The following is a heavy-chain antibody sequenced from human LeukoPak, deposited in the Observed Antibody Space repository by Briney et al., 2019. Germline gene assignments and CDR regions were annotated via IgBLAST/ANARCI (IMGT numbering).Heavy chain of an antibody. CDR2: ISGSGGST. V-gene: IGHV3-23*01. J-gene: IGHJ4*02. D-gene: IGHD6-13*01. Sequence: GGSLRLSCAASGFTFSTYAMTWVRQAPGKGLEWVSAISGSGGSTYPADSVKGRFTISRDSSKKTLYLQMNSLRADDTAVYYCATAFRAAAGEYYFDYWGQGTLVTVSS. CDR1: GFTFSTYA. CDR3: ATAFRAAAGEYYFDY.